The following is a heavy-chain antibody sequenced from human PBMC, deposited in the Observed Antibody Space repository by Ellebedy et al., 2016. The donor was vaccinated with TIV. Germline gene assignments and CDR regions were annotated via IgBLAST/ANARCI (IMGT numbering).Heavy chain of an antibody. CDR1: GFTFSSYA. Sequence: GVSLRLSXAASGFTFSSYAMSWVRQAPGKGLEWVSAISGSGGSTYYADSVKGRFTISRDNSKNTLYLQMNSLRVEDTAVYYCAKVGGFGSAGDYWGQGTLVTVSS. D-gene: IGHD3-10*01. J-gene: IGHJ4*02. CDR3: AKVGGFGSAGDY. CDR2: ISGSGGST. V-gene: IGHV3-23*01.